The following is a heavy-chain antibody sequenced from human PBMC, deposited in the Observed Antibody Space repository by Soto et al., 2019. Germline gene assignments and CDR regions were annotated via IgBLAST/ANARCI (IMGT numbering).Heavy chain of an antibody. V-gene: IGHV1-8*01. D-gene: IGHD2-15*01. Sequence: ASVKVSCKASGYTFPRYDINWVRQATGQGLEWMGCMNPNSGNTGYAQKFQGRVTMTRNTSISTAYMELSSLRSEDTAVYYCARGWVVVAAMDAFDIWGQGTMVTVSS. CDR2: MNPNSGNT. CDR1: GYTFPRYD. CDR3: ARGWVVVAAMDAFDI. J-gene: IGHJ3*02.